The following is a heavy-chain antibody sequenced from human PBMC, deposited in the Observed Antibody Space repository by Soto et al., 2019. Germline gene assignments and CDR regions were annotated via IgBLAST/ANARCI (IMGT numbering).Heavy chain of an antibody. V-gene: IGHV3-11*06. CDR3: ARDDCTNGVCYGMDV. CDR1: GFTFSDYY. Sequence: QVQLVESGGGLVKPGGSLRLSCAASGFTFSDYYMSWIRQAPGKGLEWVSYISSSSSYTNYADSVKGRFTISRDNAKNSLYLQMTSLRAEDTAVYYCARDDCTNGVCYGMDVWGQGTTVTVSS. J-gene: IGHJ6*02. CDR2: ISSSSSYT. D-gene: IGHD2-8*01.